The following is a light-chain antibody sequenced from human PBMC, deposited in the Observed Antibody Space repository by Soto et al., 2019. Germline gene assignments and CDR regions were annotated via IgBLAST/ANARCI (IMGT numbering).Light chain of an antibody. CDR1: SSDVSTYNR. CDR2: EVS. CDR3: ISYRSGNTLV. Sequence: QSALTQPPSVSGSPGQSVTISCSGTSSDVSTYNRVSWYQQPPGTAPKLIIYEVSYRPSGVPDRFSGSKSGNAASLTISGLQAEDEADYYCISYRSGNTLVFGGGTQLTVL. J-gene: IGLJ3*02. V-gene: IGLV2-18*02.